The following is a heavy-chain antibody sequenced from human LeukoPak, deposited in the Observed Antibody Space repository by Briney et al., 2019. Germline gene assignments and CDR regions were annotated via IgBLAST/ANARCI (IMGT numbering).Heavy chain of an antibody. Sequence: GGSLRLSCAASGFTFSSYAMSWVRQAPGKGLEWVSAISGSGGSTYYADFVKGRFTISRDNSKNTLYLQMNSLRAEDTAVYYCAFRITMIVVVSWREYWGQGTLVTVSS. D-gene: IGHD3-22*01. CDR2: ISGSGGST. J-gene: IGHJ4*02. CDR1: GFTFSSYA. CDR3: AFRITMIVVVSWREY. V-gene: IGHV3-23*01.